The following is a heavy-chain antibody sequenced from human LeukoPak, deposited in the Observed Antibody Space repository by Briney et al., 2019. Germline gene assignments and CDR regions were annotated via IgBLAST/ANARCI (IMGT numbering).Heavy chain of an antibody. CDR2: ISSSGITI. CDR3: ARYCSGGSCYGHEAFDI. V-gene: IGHV3-48*03. J-gene: IGHJ3*02. D-gene: IGHD2-15*01. Sequence: PGGSLRLSCAASGFTFSSYEMNWVRQAPGKGLEWVSYISSSGITIYYADSVKGLFTISRDNAKNSVYLQMNSLRAEDTAVYYCARYCSGGSCYGHEAFDIWGQGTMVTVSS. CDR1: GFTFSSYE.